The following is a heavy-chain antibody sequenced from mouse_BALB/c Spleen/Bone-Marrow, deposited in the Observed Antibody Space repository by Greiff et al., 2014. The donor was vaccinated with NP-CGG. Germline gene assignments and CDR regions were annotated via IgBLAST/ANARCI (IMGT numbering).Heavy chain of an antibody. Sequence: VQLQQSGAELMKPGASVKISCKATGYTFSSYWIEWIKQRPGHGLEWIGEILPGSVTTNYNGRFKGKATFTADTSSNTAYMQLSSPTSEDSAVYYCARDHFDHWGPGTTLTVSS. CDR3: ARDHFDH. V-gene: IGHV1-9*01. CDR2: ILPGSVTT. CDR1: GYTFSSYW. J-gene: IGHJ2*01.